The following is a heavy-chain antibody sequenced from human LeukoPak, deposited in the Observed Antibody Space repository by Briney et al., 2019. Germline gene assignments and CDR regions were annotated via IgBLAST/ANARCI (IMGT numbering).Heavy chain of an antibody. CDR3: ARGSQSYSSGLSGWGTDY. CDR2: MNPNSGNT. V-gene: IGHV1-8*01. Sequence: ASVKVSCKASGYTFTSYDINWVRQATGQGLEWMGWMNPNSGNTGYAQKFQGRVTMTRNTSISTAYVELSSLRSEDTAVYYCARGSQSYSSGLSGWGTDYWGQGTLVTVSS. CDR1: GYTFTSYD. J-gene: IGHJ4*02. D-gene: IGHD6-19*01.